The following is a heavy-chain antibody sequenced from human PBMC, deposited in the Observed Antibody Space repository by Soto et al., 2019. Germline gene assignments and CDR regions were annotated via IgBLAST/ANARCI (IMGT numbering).Heavy chain of an antibody. CDR1: GSTFSSYA. J-gene: IGHJ4*02. D-gene: IGHD6-25*01. CDR3: AKDQRRAITFDN. V-gene: IGHV3-23*01. Sequence: PGGSLRLSCAASGSTFSSYAMSWVRQAPGKGLEWVSAISGNGGSTYYADSVKGRFTISRDNSKNTLYLQMNSLRAEATAVYYCAKDQRRAITFDNWDEGVLVTDTS. CDR2: ISGNGGST.